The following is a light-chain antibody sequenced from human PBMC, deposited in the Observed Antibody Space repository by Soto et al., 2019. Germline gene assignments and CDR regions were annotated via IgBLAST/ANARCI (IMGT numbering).Light chain of an antibody. CDR3: QHYNSYSEA. CDR2: KAS. V-gene: IGKV1-5*03. J-gene: IGKJ1*01. Sequence: DIQMTQSPSTLSGSVGDRVTITCRASQTISSWLSWYQQKPGKAPKLLIYKASTLKSGVPSSFSGSGSGTEFTLTISCLQPDDFATYYCQHYNSYSEAFGQGTKV. CDR1: QTISSW.